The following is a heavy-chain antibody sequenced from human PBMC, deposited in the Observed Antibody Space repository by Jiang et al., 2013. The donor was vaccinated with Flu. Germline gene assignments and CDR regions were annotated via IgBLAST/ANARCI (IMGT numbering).Heavy chain of an antibody. D-gene: IGHD4-17*01. CDR3: ARDAGDYWVRNFDY. Sequence: TVSGGSISSYYWSWIRQPPGKGLEWIGYIYYSGSTNYNPSLKSRVTISVDTSKNQFSLKLSSVTAADTAVYYCARDAGDYWVRNFDYWGQGTLVTVSS. V-gene: IGHV4-59*13. CDR1: GGSISSYY. CDR2: IYYSGST. J-gene: IGHJ4*02.